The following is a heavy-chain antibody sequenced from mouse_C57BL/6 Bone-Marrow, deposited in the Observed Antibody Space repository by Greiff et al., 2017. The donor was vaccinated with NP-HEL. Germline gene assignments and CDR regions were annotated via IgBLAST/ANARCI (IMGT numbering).Heavy chain of an antibody. V-gene: IGHV2-6-1*01. CDR1: GFSLTSYG. J-gene: IGHJ1*03. CDR3: ARQRDYYASRRTGWYFDV. Sequence: QVQLKESGPGLVAPSQSLSITCTVSGFSLTSYGVHWVRQPPGKGLEWLVVIWSDGSTTYNSALKSRLSISKDNSTSQDFLKINILHNDDTAMYYCARQRDYYASRRTGWYFDVRGTGTTVTVSS. D-gene: IGHD1-1*01. CDR2: IWSDGST.